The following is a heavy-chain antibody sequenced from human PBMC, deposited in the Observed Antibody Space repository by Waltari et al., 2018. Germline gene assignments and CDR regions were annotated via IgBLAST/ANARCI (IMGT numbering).Heavy chain of an antibody. V-gene: IGHV4-59*01. J-gene: IGHJ6*03. Sequence: QVQLQESGPGLVKPSETLSLTCTGSGGSISSSYWSWIRQPPGKGLEWIGYIYSSGSTTYNPYLKSRVTISVDTSKNQFSLKLSSVTAADTAVYYCARALSSGSYAWDNYYYYMDVWGKGTTVTVSS. CDR3: ARALSSGSYAWDNYYYYMDV. CDR2: IYSSGST. CDR1: GGSISSSY. D-gene: IGHD1-26*01.